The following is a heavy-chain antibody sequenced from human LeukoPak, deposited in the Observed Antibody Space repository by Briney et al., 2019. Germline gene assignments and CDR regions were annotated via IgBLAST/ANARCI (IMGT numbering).Heavy chain of an antibody. D-gene: IGHD6-13*01. J-gene: IGHJ4*02. V-gene: IGHV4-34*01. CDR3: ARVWEQQTVPDY. CDR1: GGSFSGYY. Sequence: SETLSLTCAVYGGSFSGYYWSWIRQPPGKGLEWIGEINHSGSTNYNPSLKSRVTISVDTSKNQFSLKLSSVTAADTAVYYCARVWEQQTVPDYWGQGTLVTVSS. CDR2: INHSGST.